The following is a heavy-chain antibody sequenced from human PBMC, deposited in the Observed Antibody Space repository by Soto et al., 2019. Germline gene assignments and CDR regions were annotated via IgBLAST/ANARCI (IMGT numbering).Heavy chain of an antibody. CDR1: GFSFSNSA. J-gene: IGHJ5*02. D-gene: IGHD2-15*01. V-gene: IGHV3-23*01. CDR3: ATLVVVAATYNWFDP. Sequence: GGSLRLSCAASGFSFSNSAMTWVRQAPGKGLEWLSAISVSGDSTYYADSVKGRFTISRDNPKNTLYLQVNSLRVEDTAVYYCATLVVVAATYNWFDPWGQGTLVTVSS. CDR2: ISVSGDST.